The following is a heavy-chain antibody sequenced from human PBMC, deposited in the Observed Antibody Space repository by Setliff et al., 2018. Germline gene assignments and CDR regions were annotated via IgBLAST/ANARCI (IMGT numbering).Heavy chain of an antibody. J-gene: IGHJ1*01. D-gene: IGHD1-1*01. Sequence: PSETLSLTCTVSGDSISSRRSYWGWFRQPPGKGLEWIGFISYSGITTYNVSLKSRVSISVDTSKNQLSLTLSSVTAADTAVYYCVREGYSEYFQDWGRGTLVTVSS. CDR3: VREGYSEYFQD. CDR1: GDSISSRRSY. CDR2: ISYSGIT. V-gene: IGHV4-61*01.